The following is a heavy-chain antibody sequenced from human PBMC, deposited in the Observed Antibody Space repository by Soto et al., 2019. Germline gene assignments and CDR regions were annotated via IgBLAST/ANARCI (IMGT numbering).Heavy chain of an antibody. CDR1: GFTFSRYA. CDR2: ISDDGSQK. J-gene: IGHJ6*02. V-gene: IGHV3-30-3*01. Sequence: QVQLVESGGGVVQPGRSLRLSCAVSGFTFSRYAMHWVRQAPGKGLEWVAVISDDGSQKYYADSVRGRFTISRDNSKNTVFLQMNSLRGDDTALYYCARVMPGGEVYYHYYGMDVWGQGTTVTVSS. D-gene: IGHD4-17*01. CDR3: ARVMPGGEVYYHYYGMDV.